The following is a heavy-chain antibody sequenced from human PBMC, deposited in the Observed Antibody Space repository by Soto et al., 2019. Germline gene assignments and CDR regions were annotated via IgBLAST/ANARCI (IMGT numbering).Heavy chain of an antibody. V-gene: IGHV3-30*18. CDR3: AKGDDFWSGYYHYFHY. CDR1: GLTFSSYG. CDR2: VSYDGRNR. D-gene: IGHD3-3*01. J-gene: IGHJ4*02. Sequence: QVQLVESGGGVVQPGRSLRLSCVVSGLTFSSYGMHWVRQAPGKGLDWVAVVSYDGRNRYYADSVKGRFTISRDNSKSTLYLKMNNLTTEDTAVYYCAKGDDFWSGYYHYFHYWGQGTLVTVSS.